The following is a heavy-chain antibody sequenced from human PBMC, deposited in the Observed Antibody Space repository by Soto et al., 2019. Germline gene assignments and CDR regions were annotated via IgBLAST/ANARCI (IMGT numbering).Heavy chain of an antibody. J-gene: IGHJ3*02. CDR3: AREVISAGGPDAFDI. CDR2: ISGITNYM. Sequence: EAQLVESGGGLVKPGGSLRLSCAASGFTFSSYEMNWVRQAPGKGLEWVSGISGITNYMYYADSVRGRFTISRDNAKNSLYLQMYSLRAEDTAIYYCAREVISAGGPDAFDIWGQGTMVTVSS. V-gene: IGHV3-21*01. CDR1: GFTFSSYE. D-gene: IGHD6-13*01.